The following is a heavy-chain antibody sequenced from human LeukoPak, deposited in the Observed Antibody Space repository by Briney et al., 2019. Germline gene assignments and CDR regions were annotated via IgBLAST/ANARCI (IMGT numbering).Heavy chain of an antibody. CDR3: ASSRAYSNSLWYYYMDV. V-gene: IGHV4-34*01. D-gene: IGHD2-2*01. CDR1: GESLSGYY. Sequence: SETPSLTCAVYGESLSGYYWSWIRQPPGKGLEWIAEINHSGTTNYNASLNSRVTISLDTSKNQFSLKLTSVTAADTAVYYCASSRAYSNSLWYYYMDVWGKGTTVTVSS. CDR2: INHSGTT. J-gene: IGHJ6*03.